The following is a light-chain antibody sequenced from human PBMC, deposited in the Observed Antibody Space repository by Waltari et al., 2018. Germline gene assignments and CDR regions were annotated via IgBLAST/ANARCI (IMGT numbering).Light chain of an antibody. Sequence: DIQMTQSPSSLSLSVGDRVTITCRASQSISDHLNWYQQKPGEGPKLLIYVASNLESGFPSRFSGSGSGTDFTLTINSLQPGDFATYYCQQSFRTPYTFGQGTKLEVK. V-gene: IGKV1-39*01. CDR1: QSISDH. J-gene: IGKJ2*01. CDR3: QQSFRTPYT. CDR2: VAS.